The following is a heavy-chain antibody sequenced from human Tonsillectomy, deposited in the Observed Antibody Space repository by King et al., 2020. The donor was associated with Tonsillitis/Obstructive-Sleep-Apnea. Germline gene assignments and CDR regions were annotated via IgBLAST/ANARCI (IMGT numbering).Heavy chain of an antibody. D-gene: IGHD3-16*01. Sequence: VQLVESGGGVVQPGRSLRLSCAASGFTFRSYDMHCVRQAPGKGLVWLAVISFDGSNNYYADSLKGRFTISRDNSKNTRYLQMNSLRAEDTAVYYCAKAVGGGPADYYYYYMDVWGKGTTVTVSS. CDR3: AKAVGGGPADYYYYYMDV. CDR1: GFTFRSYD. J-gene: IGHJ6*03. CDR2: ISFDGSNN. V-gene: IGHV3-30*18.